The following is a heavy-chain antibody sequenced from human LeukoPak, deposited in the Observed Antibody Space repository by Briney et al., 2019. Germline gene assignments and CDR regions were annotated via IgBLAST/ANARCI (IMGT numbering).Heavy chain of an antibody. CDR3: AKDTSYYCSGGSCYSVYFQH. D-gene: IGHD2-15*01. J-gene: IGHJ1*01. CDR2: ISGSGSST. CDR1: GFTFSSYA. Sequence: GGSLRLSCAASGFTFSSYAMSWVRQAPGKGLEWVSGISGSGSSTYYADSVKGQFTISRDNSKNTLYLQMNSLRAEDTAVYYCAKDTSYYCSGGSCYSVYFQHWGQGTLVTVSS. V-gene: IGHV3-23*01.